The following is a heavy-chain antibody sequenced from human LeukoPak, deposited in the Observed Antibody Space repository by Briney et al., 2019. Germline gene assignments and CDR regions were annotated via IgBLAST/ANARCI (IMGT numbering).Heavy chain of an antibody. V-gene: IGHV3-21*01. Sequence: PGGSLRLSCAVSGFPLSSYDMRWVRQAPGKGLEWVSSISSSSSYIYYADSVKGRFTISRDNAKNSLYLQMNSLRAEDTAVYYCARPITMVRGVIRYYYYYGMDVWGQGTTVTVSS. CDR3: ARPITMVRGVIRYYYYYGMDV. D-gene: IGHD3-10*01. CDR2: ISSSSSYI. J-gene: IGHJ6*02. CDR1: GFPLSSYD.